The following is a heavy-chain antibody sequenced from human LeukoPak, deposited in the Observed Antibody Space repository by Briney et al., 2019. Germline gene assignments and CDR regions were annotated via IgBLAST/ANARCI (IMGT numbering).Heavy chain of an antibody. D-gene: IGHD3-22*01. Sequence: SQTLSLTCTVSGGSISSGSYYWSWIRQPAGKGLEWIGRIYTSGSTNYNPSLKSRVTISVDTSKNQFSLKLSSVTAADTAVYYCARAQLWSDYYDSSGPNQNWFDPWGQGTLVTVSS. CDR1: GGSISSGSYY. CDR3: ARAQLWSDYYDSSGPNQNWFDP. V-gene: IGHV4-61*02. J-gene: IGHJ5*02. CDR2: IYTSGST.